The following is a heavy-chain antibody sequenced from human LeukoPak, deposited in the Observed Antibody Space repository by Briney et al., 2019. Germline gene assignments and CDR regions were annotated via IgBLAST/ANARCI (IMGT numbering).Heavy chain of an antibody. D-gene: IGHD6-13*01. CDR3: ARARSSWYREYWFDP. J-gene: IGHJ5*02. V-gene: IGHV1-2*04. Sequence: EASVKVSCKASGYTFTGYYMHWVRQAPGQGLEWMGWINPNSGGTNYAQKFQGWVTMTRDTSISTAYMELSRLRSDDTAVYYCARARSSWYREYWFDPWGQGTLVTVSS. CDR1: GYTFTGYY. CDR2: INPNSGGT.